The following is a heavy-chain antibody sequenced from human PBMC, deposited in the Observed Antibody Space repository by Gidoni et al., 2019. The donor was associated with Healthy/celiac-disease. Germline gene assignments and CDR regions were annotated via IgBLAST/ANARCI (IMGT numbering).Heavy chain of an antibody. V-gene: IGHV1-2*02. Sequence: QVQLVQSGAEVKKPGASVKVSCKAPGYTFTGYYMHWVRQAPGQGLEWMGWINPNSGGTNYAQKFQGRVTMTRDTSISTAYMELSRLRSDDTAVYYCARPGDCSSTSCYRYFDLWGRGTLVTVSS. CDR3: ARPGDCSSTSCYRYFDL. CDR1: GYTFTGYY. CDR2: INPNSGGT. D-gene: IGHD2-2*01. J-gene: IGHJ2*01.